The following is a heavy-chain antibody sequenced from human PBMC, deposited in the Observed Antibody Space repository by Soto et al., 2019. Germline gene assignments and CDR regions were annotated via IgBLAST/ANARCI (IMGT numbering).Heavy chain of an antibody. CDR1: GYTFTSYG. J-gene: IGHJ5*02. CDR2: ISAYNGNT. D-gene: IGHD3-22*01. CDR3: ARDIPDYYDSSGYYHVFGWFDP. V-gene: IGHV1-18*01. Sequence: QVQLVQSGAEVKKPGASVKVSCKASGYTFTSYGISWVRQAPGQGLEWMGWISAYNGNTNYAQKLQGRVTMTTDTSTSTAYMELRSLRSDDTAVYYCARDIPDYYDSSGYYHVFGWFDPWSQGTLVTVSS.